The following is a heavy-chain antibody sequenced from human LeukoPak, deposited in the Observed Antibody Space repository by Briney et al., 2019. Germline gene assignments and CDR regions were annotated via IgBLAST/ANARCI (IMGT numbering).Heavy chain of an antibody. V-gene: IGHV3-74*01. CDR2: INSDETTT. D-gene: IGHD5-12*01. CDR3: LVFNSGWH. Sequence: GGSLRLSCAASAFTFSINWMHWDRHVPETGLVWVARINSDETTTNYTDSVKGRFTISRDTAKNTLYLQMNSLRAEDTAVYYCLVFNSGWHWGQGTMVTVSS. CDR1: AFTFSINW. J-gene: IGHJ3*01.